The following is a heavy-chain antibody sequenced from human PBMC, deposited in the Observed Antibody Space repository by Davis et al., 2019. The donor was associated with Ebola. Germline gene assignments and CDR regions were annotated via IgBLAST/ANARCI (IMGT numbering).Heavy chain of an antibody. Sequence: SVQVSCKASGGTFSTYTISWVRQAPGQGLEWMGRIIPIFGIADYAQKFQGRVTITADRTTSTAYMELSSLSSEDTAVYYCARMVGSSGGSTYGYDYWGQGTLVTVSS. V-gene: IGHV1-69*02. CDR2: IIPIFGIA. CDR1: GGTFSTYT. J-gene: IGHJ4*02. D-gene: IGHD5-18*01. CDR3: ARMVGSSGGSTYGYDY.